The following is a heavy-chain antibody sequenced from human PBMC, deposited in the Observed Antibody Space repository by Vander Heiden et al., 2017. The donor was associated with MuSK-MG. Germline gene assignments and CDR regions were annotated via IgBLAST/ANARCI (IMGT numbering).Heavy chain of an antibody. Sequence: EVQLVESGGGLVKPGGSLRLSCAASGFTFSSYSMTWVRQAPGKGLEWVSSISSSSSYIYYADALKGRFTISRDNAKNSLYLQMKSMRAEDTAVYYFGSRVRGYYYYMDVWGKGTPVTVSS. J-gene: IGHJ6*03. CDR3: GSRVRGYYYYMDV. V-gene: IGHV3-21*01. CDR1: GFTFSSYS. CDR2: ISSSSSYI. D-gene: IGHD3-10*01.